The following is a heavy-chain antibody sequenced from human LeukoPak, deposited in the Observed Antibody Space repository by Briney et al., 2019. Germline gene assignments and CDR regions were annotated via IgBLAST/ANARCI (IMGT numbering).Heavy chain of an antibody. V-gene: IGHV4-39*01. CDR3: ARHRQDQYGSGWNPGY. CDR2: IYYSGST. D-gene: IGHD6-19*01. CDR1: GGSISSSSSY. J-gene: IGHJ4*02. Sequence: SETLSLTCTVSGGSISSSSSYWGWIRQPPGKGLEWIGNIYYSGSTYYNPSLKSRVTISADMSKNQFSLKLSSVTAADTAVYYCARHRQDQYGSGWNPGYWGQGTLVTVSS.